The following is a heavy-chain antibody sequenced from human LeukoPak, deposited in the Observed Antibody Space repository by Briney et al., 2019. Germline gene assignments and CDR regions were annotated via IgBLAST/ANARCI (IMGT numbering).Heavy chain of an antibody. Sequence: SETLSLTCTVSGGSISSGGYYWSWIRQHPGKGLEWIGYIYYSGSTNYNPSLKSRVTISVDTSKNQFSLKLSSVTAADTAVYYCARCMSLSGWYLVHRFPAFDIWGQGTMVTVSS. V-gene: IGHV4-31*03. CDR3: ARCMSLSGWYLVHRFPAFDI. CDR1: GGSISSGGYY. D-gene: IGHD6-19*01. CDR2: IYYSGST. J-gene: IGHJ3*02.